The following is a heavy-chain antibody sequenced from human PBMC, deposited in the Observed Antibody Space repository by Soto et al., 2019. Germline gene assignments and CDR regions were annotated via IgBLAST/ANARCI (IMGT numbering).Heavy chain of an antibody. CDR2: ISSRNII. V-gene: IGHV3-48*02. CDR3: ARDPHSLDY. Sequence: GGSLRLSCTASGFTFSSYSMNWVRQAPGKGLEWVSYISSRNIIYYADSVKGRFTITRDNARNSLYLQMNSLRDEDTAVYYCARDPHSLDYWGQGTLVTVSS. CDR1: GFTFSSYS. J-gene: IGHJ4*02.